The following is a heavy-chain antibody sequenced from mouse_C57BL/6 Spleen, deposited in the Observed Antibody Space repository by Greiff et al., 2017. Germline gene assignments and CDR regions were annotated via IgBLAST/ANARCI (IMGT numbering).Heavy chain of an antibody. CDR2: INPSNGGT. J-gene: IGHJ3*01. CDR3: ASTGYGYDGTWFAY. D-gene: IGHD2-2*01. CDR1: GYTFTSYW. Sequence: QVQLQQPGPELVKPGASVKLSCKASGYTFTSYWMHWVKQRPGQGLEWIGNINPSNGGTNYNEKFKSKATLTVDKSSSTAYMQLSSLTSEDSAVYYCASTGYGYDGTWFAYWGQGTLVTVSA. V-gene: IGHV1-53*01.